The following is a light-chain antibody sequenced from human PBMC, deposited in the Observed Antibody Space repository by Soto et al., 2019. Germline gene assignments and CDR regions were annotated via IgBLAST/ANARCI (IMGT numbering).Light chain of an antibody. J-gene: IGKJ2*01. CDR2: DAS. CDR3: QQYRGKPFT. CDR1: QSIDSW. V-gene: IGKV1-5*01. Sequence: DIQMTQSPSTLSASVGDRVTIACRASQSIDSWLAWYQQKPGKAPKFLIYDASDLESGVPSRFSGSGSGTEFTLTISSLQPDDFATYSCQQYRGKPFTFGPGTKVEIK.